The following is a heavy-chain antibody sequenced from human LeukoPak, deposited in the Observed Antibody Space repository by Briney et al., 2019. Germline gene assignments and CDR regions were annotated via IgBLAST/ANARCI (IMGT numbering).Heavy chain of an antibody. CDR2: ISYDGSNK. CDR1: GFTFSSYA. V-gene: IGHV3-30*04. Sequence: QPGGSLRLSCAASGFTFSSYAMHWVHQAPGKGLEWVAVISYDGSNKYYADSVKGRFTISRDNSKNTLYLQMNSLRAEDTAVYYCARDLKLYGSGDLDYWGQGTLVTVSS. J-gene: IGHJ4*02. D-gene: IGHD3-10*01. CDR3: ARDLKLYGSGDLDY.